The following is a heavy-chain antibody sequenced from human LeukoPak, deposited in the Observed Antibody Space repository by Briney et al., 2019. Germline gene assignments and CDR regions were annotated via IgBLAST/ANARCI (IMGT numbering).Heavy chain of an antibody. J-gene: IGHJ4*02. CDR3: ARVLGSYALDY. CDR2: ISNSGTTI. CDR1: GFTFSDYY. D-gene: IGHD3-10*01. V-gene: IGHV3-11*01. Sequence: GGSLRLSSAASGFTFSDYYMSWIRQAPGKGLEWVSYISNSGTTIYYADSVKGRFTISRDNAKKSLYLQMNSLRAEDTAVYYCARVLGSYALDYWGQGTLVTVSS.